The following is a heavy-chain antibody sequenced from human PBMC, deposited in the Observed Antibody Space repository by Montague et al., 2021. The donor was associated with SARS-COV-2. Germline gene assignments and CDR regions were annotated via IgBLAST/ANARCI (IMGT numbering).Heavy chain of an antibody. CDR3: ARIGYGSVGYYYVYPD. J-gene: IGHJ1*01. CDR1: GGSVTSYY. D-gene: IGHD3-22*01. Sequence: SETLSLTCTVSGGSVTSYYWSWIRQPPGKGLEWIGYISYSGSTNYSPSLKSRVTISVDTSKNQLSLKVISATAADTAVYYCARIGYGSVGYYYVYPDWGQGTLVTVSS. V-gene: IGHV4-59*02. CDR2: ISYSGST.